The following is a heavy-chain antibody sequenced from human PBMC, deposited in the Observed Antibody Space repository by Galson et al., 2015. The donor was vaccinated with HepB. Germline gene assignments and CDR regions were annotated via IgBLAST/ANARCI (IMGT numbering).Heavy chain of an antibody. J-gene: IGHJ4*02. CDR3: SGDRRGGYGPFDY. CDR2: IRRNTYGGTT. CDR1: GFTSGDYT. D-gene: IGHD5-12*01. V-gene: IGHV3-49*03. Sequence: SLRLSCAASGFTSGDYTVTWFRQAPGKGPEWVGYIRRNTYGGTTEYAASVKGRFTFSRDDSKNIVYLRMNSLKTEDTAMYYCSGDRRGGYGPFDYWGQGTLVTVSP.